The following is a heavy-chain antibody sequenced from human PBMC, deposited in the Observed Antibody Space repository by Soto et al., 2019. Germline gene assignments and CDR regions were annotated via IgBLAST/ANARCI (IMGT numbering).Heavy chain of an antibody. J-gene: IGHJ3*02. CDR3: ARARYYYDSSGYDDAFDI. V-gene: IGHV3-7*01. D-gene: IGHD3-22*01. Sequence: GGSLRLSCEASGFSFSYYSMNWVRQAPGKGLEWVANIKQDGSEKYYVDSVKGRFTISRDNAKNSLYLQMNSLRAEDTAVYYCARARYYYDSSGYDDAFDIWGQGTMVTVSS. CDR2: IKQDGSEK. CDR1: GFSFSYYS.